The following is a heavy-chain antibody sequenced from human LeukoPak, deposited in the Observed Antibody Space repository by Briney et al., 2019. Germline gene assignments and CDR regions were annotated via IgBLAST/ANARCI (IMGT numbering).Heavy chain of an antibody. J-gene: IGHJ5*02. CDR2: IKQDGSEE. CDR1: GFTFSSYW. D-gene: IGHD6-19*01. Sequence: GGSLRLSCAASGFTFSSYWMSWVRQAPGKGLEWVANIKQDGSEEYFVDSVKGRFTISRDNAKNSLYLQMNSLRAEDTAVYYCARFSESNWFDPWGQGTLVTVSS. V-gene: IGHV3-7*03. CDR3: ARFSESNWFDP.